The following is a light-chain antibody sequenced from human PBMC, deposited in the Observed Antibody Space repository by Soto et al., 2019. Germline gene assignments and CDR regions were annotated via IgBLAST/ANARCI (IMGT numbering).Light chain of an antibody. CDR1: KSVSGTF. J-gene: IGKJ5*01. V-gene: IGKV3-20*01. Sequence: EFVLTQSPDTLSLSPGERATLSCRASKSVSGTFLAWYRQVPGQAPRLLVFGPSSRPTGIPDRFSGSGSGTDFTLTISRLEPEDFAVYYCQQYGSSPPITFGQGTRLEI. CDR2: GPS. CDR3: QQYGSSPPIT.